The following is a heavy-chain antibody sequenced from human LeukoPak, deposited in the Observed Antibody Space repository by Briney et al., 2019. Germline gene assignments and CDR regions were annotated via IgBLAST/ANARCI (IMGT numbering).Heavy chain of an antibody. J-gene: IGHJ4*02. CDR3: AREGGPYRPLDY. V-gene: IGHV4-4*02. CDR2: VNLQGST. Sequence: SGTLSLTCGVSCGSITNTNYWTWVRQPPGKGLGWIGDVNLQGSTNYNPSLMGRVAIAVDTSENHISLQLTSVTAADTAVYYCAREGGPYRPLDYSGQGTLVTVSS. CDR1: CGSITNTNY.